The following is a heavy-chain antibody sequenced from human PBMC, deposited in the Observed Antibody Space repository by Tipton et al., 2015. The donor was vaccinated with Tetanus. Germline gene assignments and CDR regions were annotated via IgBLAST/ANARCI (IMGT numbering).Heavy chain of an antibody. D-gene: IGHD3-9*01. CDR3: ARHSSLKALNY. J-gene: IGHJ4*02. Sequence: TLSLTCEVSGGSPSSFYWSWIRQPPGKGLEWIGSAYYSGSTYYNPSLKSRVTISVDTSKNQFSLELSSVTAADTAVYYCARHSSLKALNYWGQGTLVTASS. CDR1: GGSPSSFY. V-gene: IGHV4-59*05. CDR2: AYYSGST.